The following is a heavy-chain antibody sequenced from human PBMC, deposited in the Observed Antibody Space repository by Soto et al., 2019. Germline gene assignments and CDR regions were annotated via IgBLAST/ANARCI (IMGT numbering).Heavy chain of an antibody. CDR1: GGSISSGGYY. V-gene: IGHV4-31*03. J-gene: IGHJ5*02. Sequence: SETLSLTCTVSGGSISSGGYYWSWIRQHPGKGLEWIGYIYYGGSTYYNPSLKSRVTISVDTSKNQFSLKLSSVTAADTAVYYCARGTYYGSGSYSPNWFDLWGQGTLVTVSS. CDR3: ARGTYYGSGSYSPNWFDL. CDR2: IYYGGST. D-gene: IGHD3-10*01.